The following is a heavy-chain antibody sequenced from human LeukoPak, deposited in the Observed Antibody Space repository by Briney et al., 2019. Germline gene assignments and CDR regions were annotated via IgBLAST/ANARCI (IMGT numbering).Heavy chain of an antibody. Sequence: ASVKVSCKASGYTFSGYYMHWVRQAPGQGLEWMGRINPNGGGTNYAQRLQGRVTMTSDTSISTAYMELSSLRSDDTAVYYCARDLPYYDFWSGYSASYYYYGMDVWGQGTTVTVSS. CDR3: ARDLPYYDFWSGYSASYYYYGMDV. CDR2: INPNGGGT. J-gene: IGHJ6*02. V-gene: IGHV1-2*06. D-gene: IGHD3-3*01. CDR1: GYTFSGYY.